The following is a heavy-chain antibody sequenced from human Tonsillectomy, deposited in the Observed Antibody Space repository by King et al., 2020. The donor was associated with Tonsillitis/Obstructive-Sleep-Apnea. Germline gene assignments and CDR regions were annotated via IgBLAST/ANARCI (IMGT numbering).Heavy chain of an antibody. CDR3: ARDVGPTSSSSQGH. V-gene: IGHV3-21*01. Sequence: QLVESGGGLVKPGGSLRLSCAASGFTFSSYSMNWVRPAPGKGLEWVSSISSSSNYIFYADSVKGRFTISRDNAKNSLYLQMNSLRAEDTAVYYCARDVGPTSSSSQGHWGQGTLVTVSS. D-gene: IGHD6-13*01. CDR1: GFTFSSYS. CDR2: ISSSSNYI. J-gene: IGHJ4*02.